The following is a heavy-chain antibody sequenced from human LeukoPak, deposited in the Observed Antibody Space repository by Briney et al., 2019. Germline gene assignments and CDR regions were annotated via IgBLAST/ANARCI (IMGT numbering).Heavy chain of an antibody. CDR3: ARGWGSTVDFDY. J-gene: IGHJ4*02. V-gene: IGHV4-59*01. CDR2: HYYSGST. CDR1: GGSISNYY. D-gene: IGHD4-17*01. Sequence: SETLSLTCTISGGSISNYYWSWIRQPPGKGLEWIGFHYYSGSTNYNPSLKTRVTISVDTSKNQFSLKLSSVTAADTAIYYCARGWGSTVDFDYWGQGTPVTVSS.